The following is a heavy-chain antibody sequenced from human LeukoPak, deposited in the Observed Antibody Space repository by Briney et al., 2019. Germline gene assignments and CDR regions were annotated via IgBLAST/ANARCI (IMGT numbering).Heavy chain of an antibody. CDR3: ATSPGWAATGNEYYFDY. CDR1: SDSISSYY. D-gene: IGHD6-13*01. V-gene: IGHV4-59*01. J-gene: IGHJ4*02. CDR2: IHYSGST. Sequence: SETLSLTCTVSSDSISSYYWSWIRQPPGKGLEWIAYIHYSGSTHYNPSLESRVTISVDTSKNQFSLKLSSVTAADTAVYYCATSPGWAATGNEYYFDYWGQGTLVTVSS.